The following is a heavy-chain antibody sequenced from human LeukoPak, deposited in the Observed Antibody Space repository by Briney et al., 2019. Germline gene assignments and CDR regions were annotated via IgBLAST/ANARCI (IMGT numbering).Heavy chain of an antibody. CDR2: ISSSSSYI. D-gene: IGHD3-9*01. V-gene: IGHV3-21*04. CDR1: GFTFSSYS. J-gene: IGHJ4*02. Sequence: GGTLRLSCAASGFTFSSYSMNWVRQAPGKGLEWVSSISSSSSYIYYADSVKGRFTISRDNAKNSLYLQMNSLRAEDTAVYYCAKDSGPALLRYFDWLRGYFDYWGQGTLVTVSS. CDR3: AKDSGPALLRYFDWLRGYFDY.